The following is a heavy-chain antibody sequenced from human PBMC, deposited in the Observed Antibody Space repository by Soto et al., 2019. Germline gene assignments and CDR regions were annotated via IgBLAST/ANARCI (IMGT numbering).Heavy chain of an antibody. D-gene: IGHD2-2*01. Sequence: SVKVSCKASGGTFSSYTISWVRQAPGQGLEWMGRIIPILGIANYAQKFQGRVTITADKSTSTAYMELSSLRSEDTAVYYCARDRGYCSSTSCYAGWFDPWGQGTLVTVSS. CDR3: ARDRGYCSSTSCYAGWFDP. J-gene: IGHJ5*02. CDR2: IIPILGIA. V-gene: IGHV1-69*04. CDR1: GGTFSSYT.